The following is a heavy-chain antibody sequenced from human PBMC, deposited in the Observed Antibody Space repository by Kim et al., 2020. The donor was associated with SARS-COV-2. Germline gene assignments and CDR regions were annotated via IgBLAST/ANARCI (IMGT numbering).Heavy chain of an antibody. CDR1: HGSFSGYY. CDR3: ARPKEFLWFGDYPDALNI. J-gene: IGHJ3*02. Sequence: SETLSLTCAVHHGSFSGYYWTWIRQPPGKGLEWIGEVINGGRSNYSPSLRSRVTISLDTSKNYFSLKMNSVTATDTAIYYCARPKEFLWFGDYPDALNIWGQGTMVTVSS. V-gene: IGHV4-34*12. CDR2: VINGGRS. D-gene: IGHD3-10*01.